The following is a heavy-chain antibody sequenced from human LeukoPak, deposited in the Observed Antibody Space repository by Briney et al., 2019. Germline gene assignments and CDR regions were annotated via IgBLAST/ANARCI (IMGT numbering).Heavy chain of an antibody. CDR2: INPSGGST. V-gene: IGHV1-46*01. D-gene: IGHD3-22*01. Sequence: ASVKVSCKASGYTFTSDYMHWVRQAPGQGLEWMGIINPSGGSTSYAQKFQGRVTMTRDTSTSTVYMELSSLRSEDTAVYYCARVSSGLYYYDSSGYYFDYWGQGTLVTVSS. CDR1: GYTFTSDY. J-gene: IGHJ4*02. CDR3: ARVSSGLYYYDSSGYYFDY.